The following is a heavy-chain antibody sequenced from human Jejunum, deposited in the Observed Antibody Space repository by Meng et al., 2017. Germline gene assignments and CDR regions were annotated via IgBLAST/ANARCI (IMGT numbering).Heavy chain of an antibody. V-gene: IGHV2-5*02. J-gene: IGHJ4*02. CDR3: THRREDPRSAFYYLDY. CDR2: IYWDDDK. Sequence: QITLKESGPTLVKPTQTLTLTCSLSGVSLSSTGVSVGWIRQPPGKALEWLALIYWDDDKRYNPSLMSRLTITKDTSMNHVVLTMTNIDPVDTGTYCCTHRREDPRSAFYYLDYWGRGTLVTVSS. D-gene: IGHD2-15*01. CDR1: GVSLSSTGVS.